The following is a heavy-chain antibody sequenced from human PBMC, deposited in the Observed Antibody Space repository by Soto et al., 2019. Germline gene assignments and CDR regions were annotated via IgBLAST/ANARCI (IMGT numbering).Heavy chain of an antibody. CDR1: GFTFSSYA. CDR3: ARGRVDYYDSSGLWSYGMDV. CDR2: ISYDGSNK. D-gene: IGHD3-22*01. J-gene: IGHJ6*02. V-gene: IGHV3-30-3*01. Sequence: GGSLRLSCAASGFTFSSYAMHWVRQAPGKGLEWVAVISYDGSNKYYADSVKGRFTISRDNSKNTLYLQMNSLRAEDTAVYYCARGRVDYYDSSGLWSYGMDVWGQGTTVTVSS.